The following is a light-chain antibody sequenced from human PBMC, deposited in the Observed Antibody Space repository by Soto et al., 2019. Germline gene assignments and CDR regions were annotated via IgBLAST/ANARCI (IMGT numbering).Light chain of an antibody. J-gene: IGKJ3*01. CDR1: QDIRGW. Sequence: DIQMTQSPPSLSASVGDRVTIICRASQDIRGWLAWYQKKPGKGPKLLIHGASNLQSGVPSRFSGSGSGTESTLTINNLQAEDFATYFCQQANKFPRDFGPGTTVEIK. V-gene: IGKV1-12*01. CDR3: QQANKFPRD. CDR2: GAS.